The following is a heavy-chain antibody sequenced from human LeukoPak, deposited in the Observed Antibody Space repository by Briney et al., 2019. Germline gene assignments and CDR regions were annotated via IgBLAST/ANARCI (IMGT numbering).Heavy chain of an antibody. CDR2: INHSGST. J-gene: IGHJ4*02. Sequence: PSETLSLTCAVYGGSFSGYYWSWIRQPPGKGLEWIGEINHSGSTNYNPSLKSRVTISVDKSKNQFSLKLSSVTAADTAVYYCARRGAAAAGFFDYWGQGTLVTVSS. V-gene: IGHV4-34*01. CDR1: GGSFSGYY. CDR3: ARRGAAAAGFFDY. D-gene: IGHD6-13*01.